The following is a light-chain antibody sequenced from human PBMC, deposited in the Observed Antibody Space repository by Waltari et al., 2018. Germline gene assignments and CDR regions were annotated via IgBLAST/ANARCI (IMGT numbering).Light chain of an antibody. V-gene: IGKV4-1*01. J-gene: IGKJ4*01. Sequence: DIVMTQSPDSLAVSLGERATINCKSSQTVLYSSNNKNYLAWYQKKSGQPPKLLISWASGRESGVPDRFRGSGSGTDFTLTISSLQAEDVAVYFCQQYYSNSLTFGGGTRVEIK. CDR1: QTVLYSSNNKNY. CDR3: QQYYSNSLT. CDR2: WAS.